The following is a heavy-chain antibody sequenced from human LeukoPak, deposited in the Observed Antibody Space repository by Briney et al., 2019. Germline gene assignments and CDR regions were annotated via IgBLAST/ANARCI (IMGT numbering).Heavy chain of an antibody. CDR1: GYTFTSYG. CDR2: SNAYNGNT. V-gene: IGHV1-18*01. Sequence: ASVKVSCKASGYTFTSYGISWVRQAPGQGLEWVGWSNAYNGNTNYAQKLQGRVTMTTDTSTSTAYMELRSLRSDNTAAYYCARGRIAAGTVGVVSAFWGQGTLVTVSS. CDR3: ARGRIAAGTVGVVSAF. D-gene: IGHD6-13*01. J-gene: IGHJ4*02.